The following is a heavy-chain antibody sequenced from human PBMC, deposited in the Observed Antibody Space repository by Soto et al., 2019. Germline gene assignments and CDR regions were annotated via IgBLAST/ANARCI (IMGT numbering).Heavy chain of an antibody. D-gene: IGHD1-1*01. CDR3: ARYARNADDDY. J-gene: IGHJ4*02. CDR2: IHSIRSII. V-gene: IGHV3-48*02. CDR1: GFTFSSHA. Sequence: EVQLVESGGGLVQPGGSLRLSCAVSGFTFSSHAMNWVRQAPGKGLEWVAYIHSIRSIIYYADSVKGRFTISRDNAKNSLYVQMDSVRDEDTAVYYCARYARNADDDYWGQGTLVTVSS.